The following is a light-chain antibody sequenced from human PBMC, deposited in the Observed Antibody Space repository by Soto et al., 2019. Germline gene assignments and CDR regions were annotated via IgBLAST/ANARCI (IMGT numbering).Light chain of an antibody. CDR2: EVS. V-gene: IGLV2-14*01. CDR1: SSDVGGYNY. J-gene: IGLJ1*01. Sequence: QSVLTQPASVSGSPGQSITISCTGTSSDVGGYNYVSWYQQHPGKAPKLMIYEVSNRPSGVSNRFSGSKSGNTASLTISGLQAENEADYYCRSYTSSSTAVFGTWPKVTVL. CDR3: RSYTSSSTAV.